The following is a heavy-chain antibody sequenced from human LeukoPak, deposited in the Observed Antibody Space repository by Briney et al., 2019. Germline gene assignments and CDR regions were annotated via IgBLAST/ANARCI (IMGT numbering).Heavy chain of an antibody. D-gene: IGHD3-16*01. V-gene: IGHV3-23*01. Sequence: PGGSLRLFCAASGLIFSSYAMRWARHAPGKGLEWVSSISGSGDSTYNADSVKGRFTISRDKSKNTLYLQMNSLRADDTAVYYCAKDGGQEVDYWGQGTLVTVSS. CDR3: AKDGGQEVDY. J-gene: IGHJ4*02. CDR1: GLIFSSYA. CDR2: ISGSGDST.